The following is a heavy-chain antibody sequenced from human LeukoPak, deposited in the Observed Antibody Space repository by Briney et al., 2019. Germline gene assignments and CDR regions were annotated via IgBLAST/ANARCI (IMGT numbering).Heavy chain of an antibody. CDR1: RYTFTTYD. CDR3: ARGRGSGHKENWFDP. Sequence: ASVKVSCKASRYTFTTYDINWLRQATGQGLEWMGWMNPNSGNTGYAQKFQGRVTMTRNTSISTAYMELSSLRSEDTAVYYCARGRGSGHKENWFDPWGQGTLVTVSS. D-gene: IGHD6-19*01. CDR2: MNPNSGNT. J-gene: IGHJ5*02. V-gene: IGHV1-8*01.